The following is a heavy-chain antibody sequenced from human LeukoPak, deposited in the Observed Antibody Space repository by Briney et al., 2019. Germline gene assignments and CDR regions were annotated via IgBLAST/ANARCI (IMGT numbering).Heavy chain of an antibody. D-gene: IGHD6-13*01. CDR1: GGSISSYY. CDR3: ARDLRAYSSSWPYNWFDP. J-gene: IGHJ5*02. Sequence: SETLSLTCTVSGGSISSYYWSWIRQPAGKGLEWIGRIYTSGSTNYNPSLKSRVTMSVDTSKNQFSLKLSSVTAADTAVYYCARDLRAYSSSWPYNWFDPWGQGTLVTVSS. V-gene: IGHV4-4*07. CDR2: IYTSGST.